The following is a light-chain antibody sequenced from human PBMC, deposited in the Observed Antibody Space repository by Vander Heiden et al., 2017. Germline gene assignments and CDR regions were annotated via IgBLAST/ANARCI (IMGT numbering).Light chain of an antibody. CDR3: AAWDDSLNGVV. J-gene: IGLJ2*01. V-gene: IGLV1-44*01. CDR2: SNN. CDR1: SPNIGSNT. Sequence: QSVLTQPPSASGTPGQRVTISCSGSSPNIGSNTVNWSQHLPGTAPKLLIYSNNQRPSGVPDRFSGSKSGTSASLAISGLQSEDEAHYYWAAWDDSLNGVVFGGGTKLTVL.